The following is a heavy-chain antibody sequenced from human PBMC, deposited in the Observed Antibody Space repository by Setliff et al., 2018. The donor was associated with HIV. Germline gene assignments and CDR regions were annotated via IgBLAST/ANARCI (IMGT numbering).Heavy chain of an antibody. D-gene: IGHD3-3*01. CDR2: VNTGKGDT. Sequence: ASVKVSCKASGYTFTDYYMHWVRQAPGQGLEWMGWVNTGKGDTKYSQRFQDRLTITTDSSASSVYMELSSLSSDDTAIYYCARDRFTLTSSIFGFWGHGTLVTVSS. J-gene: IGHJ4*01. CDR3: ARDRFTLTSSIFGF. V-gene: IGHV1-3*04. CDR1: GYTFTDYY.